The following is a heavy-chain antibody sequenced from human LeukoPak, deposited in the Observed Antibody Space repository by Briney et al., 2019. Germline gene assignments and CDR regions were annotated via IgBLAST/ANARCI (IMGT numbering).Heavy chain of an antibody. Sequence: GGSLRLSCAASGFTFSSYAMSWVRQAPGKGLEWVSSISGSGSTTYYADSVRGRFTISRDSSKNTVYLQMSGLRAEDTAVHYCAVRGLIMNLFDPWGQGTLVTVSS. CDR3: AVRGLIMNLFDP. CDR2: ISGSGSTT. D-gene: IGHD3-10*01. V-gene: IGHV3-23*01. CDR1: GFTFSSYA. J-gene: IGHJ5*02.